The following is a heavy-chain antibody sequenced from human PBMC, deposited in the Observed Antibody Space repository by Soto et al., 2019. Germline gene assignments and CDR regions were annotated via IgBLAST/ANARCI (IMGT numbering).Heavy chain of an antibody. Sequence: GGSLRLSCAASGFTFSSYWMSWVRQAPGKGLEWVANIKQDGSEKYYVDSVKGRFTISRDNAKNSLYLQMNSLRAEDTAVYYCARDRSSWDQKYYYYYYYMDVWGKGTTVTVSS. J-gene: IGHJ6*03. D-gene: IGHD6-13*01. CDR1: GFTFSSYW. V-gene: IGHV3-7*01. CDR2: IKQDGSEK. CDR3: ARDRSSWDQKYYYYYYYMDV.